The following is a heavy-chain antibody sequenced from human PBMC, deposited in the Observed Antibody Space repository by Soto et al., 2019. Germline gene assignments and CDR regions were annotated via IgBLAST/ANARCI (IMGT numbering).Heavy chain of an antibody. Sequence: SEALSLTCGVYGGSFGGYYWCWIRQPPGKGLEWIGEINHSGRTNENPSLKSRVTISVDTSKNQFSLKLSSVTAAATAVYYCARGITRKLPVQGHAPVNYFLVSWGQGSLVTVSS. D-gene: IGHD1-7*01. CDR3: ARGITRKLPVQGHAPVNYFLVS. CDR1: GGSFGGYY. V-gene: IGHV4-34*01. CDR2: INHSGRT. J-gene: IGHJ5*02.